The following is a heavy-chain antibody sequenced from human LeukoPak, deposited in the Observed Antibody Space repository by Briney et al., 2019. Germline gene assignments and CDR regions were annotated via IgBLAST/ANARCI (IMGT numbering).Heavy chain of an antibody. Sequence: PSETLSLTCTVSGGSISSYYWSWIRQPPGKGLEWIGYIYYSGSTNYNPSLKSRVTISVDTSKNQFSLKLSSVTAADTAVYYCARDFYGSGSYNEDAFDIWGQGTMVTVSS. CDR3: ARDFYGSGSYNEDAFDI. J-gene: IGHJ3*02. CDR1: GGSISSYY. CDR2: IYYSGST. D-gene: IGHD3-10*01. V-gene: IGHV4-59*12.